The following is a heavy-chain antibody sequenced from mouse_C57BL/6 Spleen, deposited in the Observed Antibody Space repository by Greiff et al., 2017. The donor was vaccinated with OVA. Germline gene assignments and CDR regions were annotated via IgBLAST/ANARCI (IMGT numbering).Heavy chain of an antibody. J-gene: IGHJ4*01. CDR2: INPGSGGT. CDR1: GYAFTNYL. D-gene: IGHD2-4*01. CDR3: ARNYDYDRRGGAMDY. Sequence: VQLQQSGAELVRPGTSVKVSCKASGYAFTNYLIEWVKQRPGQGLEWIGVINPGSGGTNYNEKFKGKATLTADKSSSTAYMQLSSLTSEDSAVYFCARNYDYDRRGGAMDYWGQGTSVTVSS. V-gene: IGHV1-54*01.